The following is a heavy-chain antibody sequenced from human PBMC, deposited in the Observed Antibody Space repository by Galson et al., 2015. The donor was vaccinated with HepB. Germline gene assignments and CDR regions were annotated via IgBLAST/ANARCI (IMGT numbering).Heavy chain of an antibody. Sequence: QSGAEVKKPGESLRISCKGSGYSFTNYWISWVRQMPGKGLEWMGRIDPSDSYTKYSPPFQGHVAFSADKSITTAYLQWSSLKASDTAMYFCARERRDDIESNSGWYGEYWFDPWGQGTLVTVSS. D-gene: IGHD6-19*01. CDR1: GYSFTNYW. V-gene: IGHV5-10-1*01. J-gene: IGHJ5*02. CDR3: ARERRDDIESNSGWYGEYWFDP. CDR2: IDPSDSYT.